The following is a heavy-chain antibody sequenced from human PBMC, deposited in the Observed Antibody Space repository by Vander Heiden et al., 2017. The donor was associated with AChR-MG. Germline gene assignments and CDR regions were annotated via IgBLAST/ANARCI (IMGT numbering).Heavy chain of an antibody. D-gene: IGHD1-26*01. CDR1: GFTFSSYS. CDR2: ISSSSSTI. V-gene: IGHV3-48*02. CDR3: AREYSGSYYVFYYYYMDV. J-gene: IGHJ6*03. Sequence: EVQLVESGGGLVQPGGSLRLSCAASGFTFSSYSMNWVRQAPGKGLEWVSYISSSSSTIYYADSVKGRFTISRDNAKNSLYLQMNSLRDEDTAVYYCAREYSGSYYVFYYYYMDVWGKGTTVTVSS.